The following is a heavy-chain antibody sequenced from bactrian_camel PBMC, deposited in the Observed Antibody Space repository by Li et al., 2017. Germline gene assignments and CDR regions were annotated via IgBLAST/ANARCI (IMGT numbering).Heavy chain of an antibody. CDR1: EKIYSN. Sequence: HVQLVESGGGSVQAGESLRLSCVASEKIYSNMGWFRQDPGKERELVASIYTGGGSTYYHDSVKGRFTISTDNAQNRVYLQMDSLQPEDTAMYYCASRGKADCNTAWVVGDFHYWGQGTQVTVS. D-gene: IGHD1*01. CDR3: ASRGKADCNTAWVVGDFHY. CDR2: IYTGGGST. V-gene: IGHV3S54*01. J-gene: IGHJ6*01.